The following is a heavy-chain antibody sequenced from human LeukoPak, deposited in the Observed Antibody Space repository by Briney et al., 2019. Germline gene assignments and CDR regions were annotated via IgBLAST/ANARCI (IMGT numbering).Heavy chain of an antibody. CDR2: IYPGDSDT. J-gene: IGHJ4*02. V-gene: IGHV5-51*01. CDR3: ARHKARGGHFDY. D-gene: IGHD3-16*01. Sequence: MPGXXXXXMGIIYPGDSDTRYSPSFQGQVTISADKSISTAYLQWSSLKASDTAMYYCARHKARGGHFDYWGQGTLVTVSS.